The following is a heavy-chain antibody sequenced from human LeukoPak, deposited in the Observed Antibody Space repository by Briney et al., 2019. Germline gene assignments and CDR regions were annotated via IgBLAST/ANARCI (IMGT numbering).Heavy chain of an antibody. D-gene: IGHD3-16*01. CDR1: GFTFSSYS. CDR2: ISGSSGTI. V-gene: IGHV3-48*01. CDR3: ARRSEFGVLYYMDI. Sequence: GGCLRLSCVASGFTFSSYSMNWVCQAPGKGLEWVSYISGSSGTIYYTDSVKGRFTISRDNAKNSLYLQMLSLRAEDTAVYYCARRSEFGVLYYMDIWGKGTTVTVSS. J-gene: IGHJ6*03.